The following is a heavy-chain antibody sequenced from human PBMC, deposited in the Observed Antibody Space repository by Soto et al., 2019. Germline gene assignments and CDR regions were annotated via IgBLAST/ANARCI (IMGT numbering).Heavy chain of an antibody. V-gene: IGHV3-30*18. CDR2: ISFDGSNK. J-gene: IGHJ4*02. CDR3: AKDRRPVAGTPRFDY. CDR1: GFTFSSYG. Sequence: PGGSLRLSCAASGFTFSSYGMHWVRQAPGKGLEWVAVISFDGSNKYYADSVKGRFTISRDNSKNTLYLQMNSLRAEDTAVYYCAKDRRPVAGTPRFDYWGQGTLVTVSS. D-gene: IGHD6-19*01.